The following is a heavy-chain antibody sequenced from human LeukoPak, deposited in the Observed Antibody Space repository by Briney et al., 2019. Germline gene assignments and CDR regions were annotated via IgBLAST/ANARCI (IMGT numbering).Heavy chain of an antibody. CDR1: GFTFSSHW. CDR2: IKQGGTEK. D-gene: IGHD4-17*01. V-gene: IGHV3-7*01. J-gene: IGHJ4*02. Sequence: GGSLRLSCAASGFTFSSHWMTWVRQAPGKGLQWVASIKQGGTEKYYAGSVKGRFTVSRDNAKNSLYLQMNSLTAGDTALYYCARGPTYGDRVDYLESWSQGTKVTVSS. CDR3: ARGPTYGDRVDYLES.